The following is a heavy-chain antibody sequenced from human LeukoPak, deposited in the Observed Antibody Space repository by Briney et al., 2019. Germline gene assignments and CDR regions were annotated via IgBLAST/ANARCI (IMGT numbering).Heavy chain of an antibody. CDR1: GFTFSNAW. CDR3: TTWDGVN. CDR2: VKSKTDGGTT. Sequence: GGSLRLSCAASGFTFSNAWMTWVRQAPGKGLEWVGHVKSKTDGGTTDCAAPVKGRFTISRDDSKNTLHLQMSSLKTEDTAVYYCTTWDGVNWGQGTMVTVSS. J-gene: IGHJ3*01. D-gene: IGHD1-26*01. V-gene: IGHV3-15*01.